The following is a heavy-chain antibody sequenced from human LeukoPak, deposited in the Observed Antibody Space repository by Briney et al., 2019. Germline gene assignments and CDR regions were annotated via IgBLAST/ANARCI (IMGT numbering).Heavy chain of an antibody. D-gene: IGHD1-1*01. CDR3: ARVRYWIDY. V-gene: IGHV3-23*01. Sequence: PGGSLRLSCAASGFTFSSYAMSWVRQAPGKGLEWVSAISGSGGSTYYADSVKGRFTISRDNAKNSLYLQMNSLRAEDTAVYYCARVRYWIDYWGQGTLVTVSS. J-gene: IGHJ4*02. CDR1: GFTFSSYA. CDR2: ISGSGGST.